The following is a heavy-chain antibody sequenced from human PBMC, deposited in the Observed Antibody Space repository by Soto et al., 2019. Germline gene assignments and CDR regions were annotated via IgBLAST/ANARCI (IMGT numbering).Heavy chain of an antibody. V-gene: IGHV4-39*01. Sequence: SETLSLTCDVSGGSIDNSHSFWGWVRQPPGRGLEFLGSVYYSGTTNYNPSLKSRITVSIDTSKNQFSLDLTSVTAADTALYYCARQRRGGYWFDPWGQGTPVTVSS. CDR3: ARQRRGGYWFDP. CDR1: GGSIDNSHSF. CDR2: VYYSGTT. J-gene: IGHJ5*02.